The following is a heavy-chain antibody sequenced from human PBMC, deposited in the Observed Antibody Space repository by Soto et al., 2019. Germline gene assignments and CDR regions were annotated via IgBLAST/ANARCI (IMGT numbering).Heavy chain of an antibody. D-gene: IGHD1-7*01. J-gene: IGHJ5*02. CDR1: RRTFSSYA. V-gene: IGHV1-69*13. CDR3: VNWHYGNGFDP. CDR2: IIPIFGTA. Sequence: GPAVKVSCKASRRTFSSYAISWVRQAPGQGLEWMGGIIPIFGTANYAQEFQGRVTITADESTSTAYMELSSLRSEDTAVYYCVNWHYGNGFDPWAWDPWSPSRQ.